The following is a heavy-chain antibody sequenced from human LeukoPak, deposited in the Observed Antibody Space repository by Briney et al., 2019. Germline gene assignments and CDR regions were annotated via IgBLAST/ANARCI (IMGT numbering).Heavy chain of an antibody. Sequence: ASVKVSCKASGYTFTSYYMHWVRQAPGRGLEWMGRINPNSGGTNYAQKFQGRVTMTRDTSISTAYMELSRLRSDDTAVYYCARKPLITIFGVVTPPFDYWGQGTLVTVSS. J-gene: IGHJ4*02. CDR1: GYTFTSYY. D-gene: IGHD3-3*01. CDR3: ARKPLITIFGVVTPPFDY. V-gene: IGHV1-2*06. CDR2: INPNSGGT.